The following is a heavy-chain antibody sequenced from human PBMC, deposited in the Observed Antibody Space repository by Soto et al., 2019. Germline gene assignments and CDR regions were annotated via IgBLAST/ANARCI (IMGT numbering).Heavy chain of an antibody. D-gene: IGHD6-13*01. CDR1: EFTFSSYT. Sequence: GSLRLSCAASEFTFSSYTMSWVRQAPGKGLELVSAISGSGGSTYYADSVKGRFTISRDNSKNTLYLQMNSLRAEDTAVYYCANSGPIAAAPDPWGQGTLVTVSS. CDR2: ISGSGGST. J-gene: IGHJ5*02. CDR3: ANSGPIAAAPDP. V-gene: IGHV3-23*01.